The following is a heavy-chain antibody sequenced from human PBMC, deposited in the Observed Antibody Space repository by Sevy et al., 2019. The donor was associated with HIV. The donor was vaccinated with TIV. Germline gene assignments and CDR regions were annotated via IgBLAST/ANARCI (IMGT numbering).Heavy chain of an antibody. CDR1: GYTLTELS. D-gene: IGHD3-3*02. J-gene: IGHJ6*02. Sequence: ASVKVSCKVSGYTLTELSMHWVRQAPGKGLEWMGGFDPEEGETIYAQKFQGRVTMTEDTSTDTAYMELSSLRSEDTAVYYCATPFLMGNRYYYYGLDVWGQGTTVTVSS. V-gene: IGHV1-24*01. CDR2: FDPEEGET. CDR3: ATPFLMGNRYYYYGLDV.